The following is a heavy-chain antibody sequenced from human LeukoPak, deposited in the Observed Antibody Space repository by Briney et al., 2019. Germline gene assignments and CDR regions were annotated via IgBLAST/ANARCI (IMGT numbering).Heavy chain of an antibody. CDR1: KLTFSTYS. D-gene: IGHD6-19*01. CDR2: IGSSGSYG. J-gene: IGHJ4*02. V-gene: IGHV3-21*01. CDR3: ARQTQSSGLEY. Sequence: GGSLGLSCAASKLTFSTYSMHWVRQAPGKGLKWVSSIGSSGSYGYYADSVKGRFTISRDNAKNSLFLQMNSLRAEDTAVYYCARQTQSSGLEYWGQGTLVTVSS.